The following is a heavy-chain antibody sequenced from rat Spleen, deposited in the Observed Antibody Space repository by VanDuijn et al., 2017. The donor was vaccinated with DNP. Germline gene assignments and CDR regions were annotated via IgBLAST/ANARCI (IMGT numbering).Heavy chain of an antibody. V-gene: IGHV2S12*01. CDR2: ISSDGRT. CDR3: TRDWIRGPFAY. J-gene: IGHJ3*01. Sequence: QVQLKESGPGLEQPSQTLSLTCAVSGFSLTSHGVSWVRQPPGKGLEWIAGISSDGRTYYNSALKSRLSISRDTSKSQVFLKMNSLQTEDTAIYFCTRDWIRGPFAYWGQGTLVTVSS. CDR1: GFSLTSHG. D-gene: IGHD4-3*01.